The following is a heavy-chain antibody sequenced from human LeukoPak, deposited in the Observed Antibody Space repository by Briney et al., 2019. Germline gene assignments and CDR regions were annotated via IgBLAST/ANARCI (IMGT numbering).Heavy chain of an antibody. D-gene: IGHD3-22*01. CDR3: ARGLGSSGYLDY. V-gene: IGHV4-34*01. Sequence: SGTLSLTCAVYGGSFSGYYWSWIRQPPGKGLEWIGEINHSGSTNYNPSLKSRVTISVDTSKNQFSLKLSSVTAADTAVYYCARGLGSSGYLDYWGQGTLVTVSS. J-gene: IGHJ4*02. CDR1: GGSFSGYY. CDR2: INHSGST.